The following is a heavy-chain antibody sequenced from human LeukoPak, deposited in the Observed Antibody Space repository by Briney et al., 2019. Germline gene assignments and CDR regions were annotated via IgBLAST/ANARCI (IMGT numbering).Heavy chain of an antibody. Sequence: PSETLSLTCAVYGGSFSGYYWSWIRQPPGKGLEWIGEINHSGSTNYNPSLKSRVTISVDTSKNQFSLKLSSVTAADTAVYYCARRPMYYYDSSGYYRHWGQGTLVTVSS. CDR1: GGSFSGYY. CDR2: INHSGST. V-gene: IGHV4-34*01. J-gene: IGHJ4*02. D-gene: IGHD3-22*01. CDR3: ARRPMYYYDSSGYYRH.